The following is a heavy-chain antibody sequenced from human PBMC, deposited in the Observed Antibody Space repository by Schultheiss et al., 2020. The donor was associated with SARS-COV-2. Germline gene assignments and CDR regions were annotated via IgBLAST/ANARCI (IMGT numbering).Heavy chain of an antibody. CDR3: ARVKAAQRYYYYGMDV. CDR1: GGPISSYY. D-gene: IGHD6-6*01. CDR2: IYYSGST. V-gene: IGHV4-59*12. J-gene: IGHJ6*02. Sequence: SETLSLTCTVSGGPISSYYWSWIRQPPGKGLEWIGYIYYSGSTNYNPSLKSRVTISVDTSKNQFSLKLSSVTAADTAVYYCARVKAAQRYYYYGMDVWGQGTTVTVSS.